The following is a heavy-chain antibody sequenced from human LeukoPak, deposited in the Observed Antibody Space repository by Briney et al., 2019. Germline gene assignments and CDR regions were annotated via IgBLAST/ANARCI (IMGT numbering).Heavy chain of an antibody. Sequence: SETLSLTCTVSGGSISSGCYYWSWIRQHPGKGLEWIGYIYYSGSTYSNPSLKSRVTISVDTSHNQFSLKLSSVTAADTAVYYCAREKIVGATAAFDIWGQGTMVTVSS. V-gene: IGHV4-31*03. CDR2: IYYSGST. CDR3: AREKIVGATAAFDI. D-gene: IGHD1-26*01. J-gene: IGHJ3*02. CDR1: GGSISSGCYY.